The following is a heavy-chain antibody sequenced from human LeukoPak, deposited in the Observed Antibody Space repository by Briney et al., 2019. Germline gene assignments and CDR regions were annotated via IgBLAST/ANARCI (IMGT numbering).Heavy chain of an antibody. V-gene: IGHV3-21*01. Sequence: GGSLRLSCAASGFTFSSYAMHWVRQAPGKGLEWVSSISSSSTYIYYADSVKGRFTISRNNAKNSLYLQMNSLRAEDTAVYYCARDGTSGWPYYFDYWGQGTLVTVSS. J-gene: IGHJ4*02. D-gene: IGHD6-19*01. CDR2: ISSSSTYI. CDR3: ARDGTSGWPYYFDY. CDR1: GFTFSSYA.